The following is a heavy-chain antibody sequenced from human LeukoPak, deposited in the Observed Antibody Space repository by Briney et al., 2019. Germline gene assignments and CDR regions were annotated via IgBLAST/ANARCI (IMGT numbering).Heavy chain of an antibody. CDR3: AKEAREWFGDYYYYGMDV. J-gene: IGHJ6*02. Sequence: GGSLRLSCAASGFTFSSYGMHWVRQAPGKGLEWVAVISYDGSNKYYADSVKGRFTISRDNSKNALYLQMNSLRAEDTAVYYCAKEAREWFGDYYYYGMDVWGQGTTVTVSS. V-gene: IGHV3-30*18. D-gene: IGHD3-10*01. CDR2: ISYDGSNK. CDR1: GFTFSSYG.